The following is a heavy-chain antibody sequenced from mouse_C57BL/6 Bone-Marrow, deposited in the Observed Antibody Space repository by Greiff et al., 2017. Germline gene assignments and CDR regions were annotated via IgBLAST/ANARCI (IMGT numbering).Heavy chain of an antibody. V-gene: IGHV5-6*02. CDR3: ARQDYYRTWFAY. CDR2: ISSGGSYT. J-gene: IGHJ3*01. CDR1: GFTFSSYG. Sequence: DVKLVESGGDLVKPGGSLKLSCAASGFTFSSYGMSWVRQTPDKRLEWVATISSGGSYTYYPDSVKGRFTISRDNAKNTLYLQMSSLKSEDTAMYYCARQDYYRTWFAYWGQGTLVTVSA. D-gene: IGHD1-1*01.